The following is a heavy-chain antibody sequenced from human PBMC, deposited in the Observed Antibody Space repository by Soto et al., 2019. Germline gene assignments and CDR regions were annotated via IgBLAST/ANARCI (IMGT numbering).Heavy chain of an antibody. CDR1: GFTFSSYS. J-gene: IGHJ4*02. D-gene: IGHD6-6*01. V-gene: IGHV3-48*01. CDR3: ARELVAARRRGFDY. CDR2: ISSSSSTI. Sequence: GGSLRLSCAASGFTFSSYSMNWVRQAPGKGLEWVSYISSSSSTIYYADSVKGRFTISRDNAKNSLYLQMNSLRAEDTAVYYCARELVAARRRGFDYWGQGTLVTVSS.